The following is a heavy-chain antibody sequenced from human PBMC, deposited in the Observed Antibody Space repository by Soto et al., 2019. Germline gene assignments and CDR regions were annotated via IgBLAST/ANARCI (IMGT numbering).Heavy chain of an antibody. CDR3: ARGPYGSGSQDAFDI. D-gene: IGHD3-10*01. V-gene: IGHV4-34*01. J-gene: IGHJ3*02. CDR2: INHSGST. CDR1: GGSFSGYY. Sequence: QVQLQQWGAGLLKPSETLSLTCAVYGGSFSGYYWSWIRQPPGKGLEWIGEINHSGSTNYNPSLKSRVTISVDTSKNQFSLKLSSVTAADTAVYYCARGPYGSGSQDAFDIWGQGTMVTVSS.